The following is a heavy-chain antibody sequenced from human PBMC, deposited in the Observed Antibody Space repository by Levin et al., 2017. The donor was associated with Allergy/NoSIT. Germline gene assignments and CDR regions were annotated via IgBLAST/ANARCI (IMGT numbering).Heavy chain of an antibody. Sequence: SETLSLTCTVSGGSISRSPYYWGWIRQSPGTGLEWIGSIDYSGRTYYKPSLKSRVTMSVDTSKNQLSLKLSSVTAADTAVYYCVRLEEWSFGWYFDHWGQGTLVTVSS. CDR3: VRLEEWSFGWYFDH. CDR1: GGSISRSPYY. D-gene: IGHD5-18*01. J-gene: IGHJ4*02. V-gene: IGHV4-39*01. CDR2: IDYSGRT.